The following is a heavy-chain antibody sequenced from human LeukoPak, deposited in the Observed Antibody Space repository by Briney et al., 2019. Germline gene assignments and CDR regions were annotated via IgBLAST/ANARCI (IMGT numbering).Heavy chain of an antibody. J-gene: IGHJ4*02. CDR1: GGSFSGYH. Sequence: SETLSLTCAVYGGSFSGYHWGWIRQPPGKGLEWLGEITHSGNTNYNPSLKSRVTMSVDTSKNQFSLRLRSVTAADTAVYYCALSDTAAVADDFWGQGTLVTVSS. D-gene: IGHD6-19*01. V-gene: IGHV4-34*01. CDR2: ITHSGNT. CDR3: ALSDTAAVADDF.